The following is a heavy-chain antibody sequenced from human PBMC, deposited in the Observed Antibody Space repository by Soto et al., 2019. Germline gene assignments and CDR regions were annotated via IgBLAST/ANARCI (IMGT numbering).Heavy chain of an antibody. J-gene: IGHJ2*01. CDR1: GVTFSNAW. CDR2: IKSKTDGGTT. CDR3: SPDRDGGNPWGYFDL. V-gene: IGHV3-15*07. Sequence: EVQLVESGGGLVKPGGSLRLSCAASGVTFSNAWMNWVRQAPGKGLEWVGRIKSKTDGGTTDYAEPVKGRFTISRDDSKNTRYMQMNSLKTEDTAVYYCSPDRDGGNPWGYFDLWGRVTLVTVSS. D-gene: IGHD2-15*01.